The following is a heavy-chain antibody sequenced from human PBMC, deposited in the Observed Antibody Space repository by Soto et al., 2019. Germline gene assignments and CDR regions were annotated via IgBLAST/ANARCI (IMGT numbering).Heavy chain of an antibody. V-gene: IGHV2-5*01. CDR1: GFSLTTSGVG. J-gene: IGHJ4*02. Sequence: QITWKESGPPLVRPTQTLTLTYTFSGFSLTTSGVGVGWIRQPPGKAMEWLAVIYWYDDKRYSSSLQSRLTITKDTSKNQVVLTMTTMDPVDTATAYSAHQPDYGLGSYSFDYGGQGTLFTVSS. CDR3: AHQPDYGLGSYSFDY. CDR2: IYWYDDK. D-gene: IGHD3-10*01.